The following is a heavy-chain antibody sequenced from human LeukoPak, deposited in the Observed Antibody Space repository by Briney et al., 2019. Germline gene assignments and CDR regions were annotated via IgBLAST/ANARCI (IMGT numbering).Heavy chain of an antibody. CDR2: INHSGST. CDR1: GGSFSGYY. D-gene: IGHD4/OR15-4a*01. CDR3: ARSYGGHSAGGYYMDV. Sequence: SETLSLTCAVYGGSFSGYYWSWIRQPPGKGLEWIGEINHSGSTNYNPSLKSRVTISVDTSKNQFSLKLSSVTAADTAVYYCARSYGGHSAGGYYMDVWGKGTTVTVSS. J-gene: IGHJ6*03. V-gene: IGHV4-34*01.